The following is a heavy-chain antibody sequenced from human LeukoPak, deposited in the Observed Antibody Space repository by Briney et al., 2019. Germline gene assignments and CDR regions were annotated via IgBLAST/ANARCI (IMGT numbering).Heavy chain of an antibody. CDR1: GGSISSYY. D-gene: IGHD1-26*01. CDR2: IYYSGST. Sequence: SETLSLTCTVSGGSISSYYWSWIRQPPGKGLEWIGYIYYSGSTNYNPSLKSRVTISVDTSKNQFSLKLSSVTAADTAVYYCARAARAWELLGYYFDYWGQGTLVTVSS. V-gene: IGHV4-59*01. J-gene: IGHJ4*02. CDR3: ARAARAWELLGYYFDY.